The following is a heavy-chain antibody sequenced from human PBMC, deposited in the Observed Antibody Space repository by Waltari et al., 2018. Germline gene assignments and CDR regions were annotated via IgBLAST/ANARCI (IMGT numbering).Heavy chain of an antibody. CDR1: GPTFNY. D-gene: IGHD2-15*01. J-gene: IGHJ6*02. CDR2: INHSGNT. Sequence: VQLQQWGAGLLKPSETLSLTCAVDGPTFNYWSWIHQSPGKGLEWIGEINHSGNTNYNPSLRSRVAISVDTPKKQFSLKVTSVSAADTAVYYCARLEDCTGGNCYSGNHYAVDVWGPGTRVTVSS. CDR3: ARLEDCTGGNCYSGNHYAVDV. V-gene: IGHV4-34*01.